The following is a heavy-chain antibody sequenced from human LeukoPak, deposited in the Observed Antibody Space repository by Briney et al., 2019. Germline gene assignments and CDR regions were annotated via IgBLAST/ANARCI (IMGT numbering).Heavy chain of an antibody. Sequence: ASVKVSCKASGYTFTSYDINWVRQAPGQGLEWMGWINPNSGGTNYAQKFQGWVTMTRDTSISTAYMELSRLRSDDTAVYYCARDYYGYCSGGSCFEASDAFDIWGQGTMVTVSS. V-gene: IGHV1-2*04. CDR1: GYTFTSYD. J-gene: IGHJ3*02. CDR3: ARDYYGYCSGGSCFEASDAFDI. D-gene: IGHD2-15*01. CDR2: INPNSGGT.